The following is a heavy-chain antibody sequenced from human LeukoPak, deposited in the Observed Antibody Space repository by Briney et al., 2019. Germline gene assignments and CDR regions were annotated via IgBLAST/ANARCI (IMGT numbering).Heavy chain of an antibody. Sequence: GRSLRLSCAASGFTFSSYSMNWVRQAPGKGLEWVSYISSSSSTIYYADSVKGRFTISRDNAKNSLYLQMNSLRAEDTAVYYCARSLGLWFGTNWFDPWGQGTLVTVSS. CDR3: ARSLGLWFGTNWFDP. V-gene: IGHV3-48*01. CDR2: ISSSSSTI. D-gene: IGHD3-10*01. CDR1: GFTFSSYS. J-gene: IGHJ5*02.